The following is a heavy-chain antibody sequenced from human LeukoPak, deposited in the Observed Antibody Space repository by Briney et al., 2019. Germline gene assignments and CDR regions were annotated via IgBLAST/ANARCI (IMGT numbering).Heavy chain of an antibody. CDR3: ARGGKQQLVPDAFDI. Sequence: GESLKISFKGSGYSFTSYWIGWVRPMPGKGLEWMGIIYPGDSDTRYSPSFQGQVTISADKSISTAYLQWSSLRASDTAMYYCARGGKQQLVPDAFDIWGQGTMVTVSS. V-gene: IGHV5-51*01. CDR2: IYPGDSDT. D-gene: IGHD6-13*01. J-gene: IGHJ3*02. CDR1: GYSFTSYW.